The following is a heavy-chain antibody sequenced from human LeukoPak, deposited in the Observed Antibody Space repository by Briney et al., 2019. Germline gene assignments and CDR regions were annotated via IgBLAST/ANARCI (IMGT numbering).Heavy chain of an antibody. CDR3: ARGGDFWSGYSWLDP. CDR1: GYTFTGYY. V-gene: IGHV1-2*02. CDR2: INPNSGGT. Sequence: ASVKVSCKASGYTFTGYYMHWVRQAPGQGLEWMGWINPNSGGTNYAQKFQGRVTMTRDTSISTAYMELSRLRSDDTAVYYCARGGDFWSGYSWLDPWGQGTLVTVSS. D-gene: IGHD3-3*01. J-gene: IGHJ5*02.